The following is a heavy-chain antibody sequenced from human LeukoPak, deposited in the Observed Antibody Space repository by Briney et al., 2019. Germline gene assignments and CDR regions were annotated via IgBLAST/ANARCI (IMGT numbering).Heavy chain of an antibody. CDR2: INPNSGGT. Sequence: EASVKVSCKASGYTFTGYYMHWVRQAPGQGLEWMGWINPNSGGTNYAQKFQGRVTMTRDTSISTAYMELSRLRSDDTAVYYCARGRRYYYDSSGPWDNWFDPWGQGTLVTVSS. CDR1: GYTFTGYY. CDR3: ARGRRYYYDSSGPWDNWFDP. V-gene: IGHV1-2*02. D-gene: IGHD3-22*01. J-gene: IGHJ5*02.